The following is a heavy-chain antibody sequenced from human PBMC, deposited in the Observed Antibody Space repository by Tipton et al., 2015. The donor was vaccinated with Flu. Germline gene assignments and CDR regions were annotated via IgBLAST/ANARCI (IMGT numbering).Heavy chain of an antibody. V-gene: IGHV4-39*07. CDR1: GVSISSSCHY. CDR2: NYYSGST. J-gene: IGHJ6*02. Sequence: TLSLTCTVSGVSISSSCHYWGWSRQPPGKGLDGIGGNYYSGSTYYNPSLKSRVTISVDTSKNQFSQKLSSVTAADTAVYYCARVPYYYYYGLAVWGQGTTVTVSS. CDR3: ARVPYYYYYGLAV.